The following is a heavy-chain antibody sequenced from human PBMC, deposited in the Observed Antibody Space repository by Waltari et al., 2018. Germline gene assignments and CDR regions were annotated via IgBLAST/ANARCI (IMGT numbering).Heavy chain of an antibody. D-gene: IGHD3-16*01. CDR2: INPTNGVT. J-gene: IGHJ4*02. CDR1: GYSFGGYY. CDR3: ARGLGGSSPFDY. Sequence: QVHLVQSGAEVKKSGASVKVSCTASGYSFGGYYLYWVRQAPGQGLEWMGWINPTNGVTNYAQKFQGRVTMTRDTYINSVYMDLSRLRSDDTAVYFCARGLGGSSPFDYWGRGTLVTVSS. V-gene: IGHV1-2*02.